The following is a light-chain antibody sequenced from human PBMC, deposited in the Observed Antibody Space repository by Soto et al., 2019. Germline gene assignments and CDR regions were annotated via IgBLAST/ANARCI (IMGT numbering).Light chain of an antibody. CDR1: ESISTY. J-gene: IGKJ2*01. Sequence: DIQMTQSPSSLSASVGDRVTITCRASESISTYLNWYQLKPGKAPKLLIYGASDLQSGVPSRFSGSGSGTDFTLTISSLQPEDFATYYCQQSYSTLMYTFGQGTKLEIK. CDR2: GAS. V-gene: IGKV1-39*01. CDR3: QQSYSTLMYT.